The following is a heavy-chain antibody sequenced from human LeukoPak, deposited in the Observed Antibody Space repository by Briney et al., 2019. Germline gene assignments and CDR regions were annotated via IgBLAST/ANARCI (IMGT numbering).Heavy chain of an antibody. J-gene: IGHJ4*02. CDR3: ARGPNSNWSGLDF. V-gene: IGHV3-74*01. D-gene: IGHD6-6*01. CDR1: GFSFSGHW. Sequence: QPGGSLRLSCIASGFSFSGHWMHWARQLPGKGLVWVSRISPTGSTTSYADSVKGRFTVSRDNAKNALYLQVSNLRAEDTAVYYCARGPNSNWSGLDFWGQGTLLTVSS. CDR2: ISPTGSTT.